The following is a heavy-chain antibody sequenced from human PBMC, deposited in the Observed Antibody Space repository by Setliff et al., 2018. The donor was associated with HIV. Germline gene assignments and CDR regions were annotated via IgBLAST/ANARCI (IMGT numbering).Heavy chain of an antibody. V-gene: IGHV4-4*08. CDR2: IYTSGIT. CDR3: ARDRRGYYYGSGSCYMDV. D-gene: IGHD3-10*01. J-gene: IGHJ6*03. Sequence: SETLSLTCTVSGDSISSYYWSWIRQPPGKGLEWIGYIYTSGITDYNPSLKSRVTISGDTSKNQFSLKLSSVTAADTTVYYCARDRRGYYYGSGSCYMDVWGTGTTVTVSS. CDR1: GDSISSYY.